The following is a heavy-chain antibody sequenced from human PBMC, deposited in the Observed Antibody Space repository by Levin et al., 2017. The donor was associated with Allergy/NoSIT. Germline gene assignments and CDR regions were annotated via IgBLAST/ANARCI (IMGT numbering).Heavy chain of an antibody. Sequence: GGSLRLSCAASVFTFSNGWMHWVRQAPGKGLEWVGRIKSKTDGGTTDYAAPVKGRFSISRDESKNTLYLQMNSLRTEDTAVYYCTTELDYGSGNYKDYWGQGTLVTVSS. J-gene: IGHJ4*02. V-gene: IGHV3-15*07. CDR3: TTELDYGSGNYKDY. CDR2: IKSKTDGGTT. CDR1: VFTFSNGW. D-gene: IGHD3-10*01.